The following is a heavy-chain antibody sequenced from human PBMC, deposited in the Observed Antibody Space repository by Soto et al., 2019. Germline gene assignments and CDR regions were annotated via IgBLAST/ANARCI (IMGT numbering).Heavy chain of an antibody. Sequence: GESLRISCKGSGYSFTSYWIGWARQMPGKGLEWMGIIYPGDSDTRYSPSFQGQVTISADKSISTAYVQWSSLKASDTAMYYCARQRYGGKYYYGMDVWGQGTTVTVSS. CDR2: IYPGDSDT. CDR3: ARQRYGGKYYYGMDV. CDR1: GYSFTSYW. J-gene: IGHJ6*02. V-gene: IGHV5-51*01. D-gene: IGHD5-18*01.